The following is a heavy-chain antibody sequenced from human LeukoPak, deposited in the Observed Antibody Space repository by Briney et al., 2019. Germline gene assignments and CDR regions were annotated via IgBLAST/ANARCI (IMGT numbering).Heavy chain of an antibody. Sequence: GGSLRLSCAASGFTFSSYGMHWVRQAPGKGLEWVAFIRYDGSNKYYADSVKGRFTISRDNSKNTLYLQMNSLRAEDTAVYYCARERTSAAAGHNDAFDIWGQGTMVTVSS. CDR2: IRYDGSNK. D-gene: IGHD6-13*01. CDR1: GFTFSSYG. CDR3: ARERTSAAAGHNDAFDI. J-gene: IGHJ3*02. V-gene: IGHV3-30*02.